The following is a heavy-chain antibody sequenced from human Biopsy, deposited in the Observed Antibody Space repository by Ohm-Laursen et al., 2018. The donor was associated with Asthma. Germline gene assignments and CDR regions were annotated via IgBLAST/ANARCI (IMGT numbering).Heavy chain of an antibody. J-gene: IGHJ4*02. V-gene: IGHV3-30*19. Sequence: SSLRLSCSATGFPFSNYVMSWVRQAPGKGLEWVAVGGSYYDGGLKYYADSVNGRFTVSRDDSKNTLYLQMNSLRPDDTAVYYCARDVMEWYLPAFDFWGQGTLVTVSS. CDR2: GGSYYDGGLK. D-gene: IGHD3-3*01. CDR1: GFPFSNYV. CDR3: ARDVMEWYLPAFDF.